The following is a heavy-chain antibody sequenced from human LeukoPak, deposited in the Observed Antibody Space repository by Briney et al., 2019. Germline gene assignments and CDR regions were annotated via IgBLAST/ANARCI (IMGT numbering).Heavy chain of an antibody. CDR1: GFTFSSYA. CDR2: LSGSGTST. D-gene: IGHD3-3*01. J-gene: IGHJ4*02. Sequence: GGSLRLSCAVSGFTFSSYALSWVRQAPGKGLEWVSALSGSGTSTYYADSVKGRFTISRDNSKNTLYLQMSSLRAEDTAVYYCATPYFDFWSGYYRGWGQGTLVTVSS. V-gene: IGHV3-23*01. CDR3: ATPYFDFWSGYYRG.